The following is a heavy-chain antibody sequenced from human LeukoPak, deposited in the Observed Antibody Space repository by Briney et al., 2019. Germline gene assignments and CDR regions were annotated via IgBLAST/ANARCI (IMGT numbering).Heavy chain of an antibody. CDR2: INPNSGGT. J-gene: IGHJ4*02. V-gene: IGHV1-2*02. CDR1: GYTFTDYY. CDR3: ARVALAGSRIHLLDN. D-gene: IGHD5-18*01. Sequence: GASVKVSCKTSGYTFTDYYIHWVRQAPGQGLEWMGWINPNSGGTNYAQKFQGRVTMTWDTSISTAYMELSRLRSDDTAVYYCARVALAGSRIHLLDNWGQGTLVTVSS.